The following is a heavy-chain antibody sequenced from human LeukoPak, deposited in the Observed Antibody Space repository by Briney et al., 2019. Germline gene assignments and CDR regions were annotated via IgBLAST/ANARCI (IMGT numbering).Heavy chain of an antibody. J-gene: IGHJ4*02. CDR2: VDPEDGET. V-gene: IGHV1-69-2*01. CDR3: ATQTSELELQAFDY. D-gene: IGHD1-7*01. CDR1: GYTFTDYY. Sequence: ASVKISCKVSGYTFTDYYMHWVQQAPGKGLEWMGLVDPEDGETIYAEKFQGRVTITADTSTDTAYMELSSLRSEDTAVYYRATQTSELELQAFDYWGQGTLVTVSS.